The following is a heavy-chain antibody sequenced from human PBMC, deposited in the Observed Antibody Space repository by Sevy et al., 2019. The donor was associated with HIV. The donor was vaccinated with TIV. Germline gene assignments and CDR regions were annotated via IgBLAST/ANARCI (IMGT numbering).Heavy chain of an antibody. CDR3: AREGYYYDSSGYLTPDAFDI. J-gene: IGHJ3*02. Sequence: GGSLRLSCAASGFTFSSYAMHWVRQAPGKGLEWVAVISYDGSNKYYADSVKGRFTTSRDNSKNTLYLQMNSLGAEDTAVYYWAREGYYYDSSGYLTPDAFDIWGQGTMVTVSS. V-gene: IGHV3-30-3*01. D-gene: IGHD3-22*01. CDR1: GFTFSSYA. CDR2: ISYDGSNK.